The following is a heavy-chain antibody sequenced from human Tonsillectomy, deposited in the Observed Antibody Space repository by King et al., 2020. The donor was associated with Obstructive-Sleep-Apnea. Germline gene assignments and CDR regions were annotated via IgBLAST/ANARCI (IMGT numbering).Heavy chain of an antibody. CDR3: ARVRWAGTSFDY. J-gene: IGHJ4*02. CDR1: GFSLTTSGMC. D-gene: IGHD6-19*01. V-gene: IGHV2-70*01. Sequence: TLKEAGPPLVKPKQTLTLTCTFSGFSLTTSGMCVGWMRQPPGKALEWLALVDWDDEKYYSTSLRTRLTLSKDSSKNQVVLTMTNMDPVDTATYFCARVRWAGTSFDYWGQGTLVTVSS. CDR2: VDWDDEK.